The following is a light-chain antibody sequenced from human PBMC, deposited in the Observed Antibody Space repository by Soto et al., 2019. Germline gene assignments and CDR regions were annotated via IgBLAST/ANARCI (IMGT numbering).Light chain of an antibody. Sequence: QSALTQPASVSGSPGQSITISCTGTSSDVGSYNLVSWYQQHPDKAPKLMISEGNKRPAGVYNRFAGSKSGNTASLTISGLQAEDEADYYCCSYAGSNTDVFGTGTKVTVL. CDR1: SSDVGSYNL. J-gene: IGLJ1*01. CDR2: EGN. V-gene: IGLV2-23*01. CDR3: CSYAGSNTDV.